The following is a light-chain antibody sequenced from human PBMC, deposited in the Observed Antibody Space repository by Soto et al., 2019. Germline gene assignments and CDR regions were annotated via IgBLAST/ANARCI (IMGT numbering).Light chain of an antibody. CDR3: NSYRTVSTYV. Sequence: QSVLTQPASVSGSPGQSITIACTGTSSDIGGYNFVSRYQQHPGKAPKLLIYDVGNRPSGVSNRFSGSKSGNTASLTISGLQAEDEAHYYCNSYRTVSTYVFGTGTKLTVL. V-gene: IGLV2-14*01. CDR2: DVG. J-gene: IGLJ1*01. CDR1: SSDIGGYNF.